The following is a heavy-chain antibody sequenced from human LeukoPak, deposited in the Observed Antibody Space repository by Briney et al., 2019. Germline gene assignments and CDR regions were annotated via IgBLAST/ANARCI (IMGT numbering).Heavy chain of an antibody. J-gene: IGHJ4*02. CDR2: INPNSGGT. CDR1: GYTFTGYY. V-gene: IGHV1-2*02. CDR3: ARVPGDTVLRYFDWLLYFDY. D-gene: IGHD3-9*01. Sequence: GASVKVSCKASGYTFTGYYMRWVRQAPGQGLEWMGWINPNSGGTNYAQKFQGRVTMTRDTSISTAYMELSRLRSDDTAVYYCARVPGDTVLRYFDWLLYFDYWGQGTLVTVSS.